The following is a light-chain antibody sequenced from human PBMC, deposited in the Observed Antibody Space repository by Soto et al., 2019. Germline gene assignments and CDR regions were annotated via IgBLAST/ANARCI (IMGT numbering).Light chain of an antibody. CDR1: SSDVGGYNY. Sequence: QSALTQPHSVSGSPGQSFTISCTGTSSDVGGYNYVSWYQHHPGKAPKLIIYDVSERPSGVPDRFSGSKSGNTGNTASLTISGLQAEDEADYYCCSYAGSYTHVFGSGTKLTVL. J-gene: IGLJ1*01. CDR2: DVS. CDR3: CSYAGSYTHV. V-gene: IGLV2-11*01.